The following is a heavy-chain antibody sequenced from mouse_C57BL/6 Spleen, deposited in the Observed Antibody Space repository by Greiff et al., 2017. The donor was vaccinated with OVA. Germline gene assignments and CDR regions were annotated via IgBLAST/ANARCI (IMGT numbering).Heavy chain of an antibody. V-gene: IGHV1-82*01. J-gene: IGHJ4*01. CDR3: ARSAAQASYYYAMDY. CDR2: IYPGDGDT. D-gene: IGHD3-2*02. CDR1: GYAFSSSW. Sequence: QVQLQQSGPELVKPGASVTISCKASGYAFSSSWMNWVKQRPGKGLEWIGRIYPGDGDTNYNGKFKGKATLTADKSSSTAYMQLSSLTSDDSAVYICARSAAQASYYYAMDYWGQGTSVTVSS.